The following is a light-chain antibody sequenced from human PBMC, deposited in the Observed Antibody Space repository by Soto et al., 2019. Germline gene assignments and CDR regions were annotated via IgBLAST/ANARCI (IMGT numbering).Light chain of an antibody. V-gene: IGKV3-15*01. J-gene: IGKJ1*01. Sequence: EILMTQSPATLSVSPGGRATLSCRASQSVKSNLAWYQHKPGQAPRLLIYGAATRATGIPARFSGSGSGTEFTLTISSLQSDDIAVYYCQQYHNWPAFGQGTKVDIK. CDR1: QSVKSN. CDR2: GAA. CDR3: QQYHNWPA.